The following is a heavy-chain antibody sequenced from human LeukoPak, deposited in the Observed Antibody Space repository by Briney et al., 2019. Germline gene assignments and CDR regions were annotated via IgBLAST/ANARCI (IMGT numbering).Heavy chain of an antibody. CDR3: ARYFYDSSGSSSDAFDI. CDR2: INPNSGGT. D-gene: IGHD3-22*01. J-gene: IGHJ3*02. CDR1: GYTFTGYY. V-gene: IGHV1-2*02. Sequence: ASVKVSCKPSGYTFTGYYMHWVRQAPGQGVEWMGWINPNSGGTNYAQRFQGRVTMTRDTSMSTAYMELSRLRSDDSAVYYCARYFYDSSGSSSDAFDIWGQGTMVTVSS.